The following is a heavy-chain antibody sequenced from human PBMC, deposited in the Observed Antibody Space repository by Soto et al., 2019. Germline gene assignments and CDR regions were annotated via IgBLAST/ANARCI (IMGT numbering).Heavy chain of an antibody. CDR1: GGTFSSYT. D-gene: IGHD3-10*01. V-gene: IGHV1-69*02. CDR3: ATNYGSGSTHFDH. Sequence: QVLLVQSGAEVKKPGSSVKVSCTASGGTFSSYTISWVRQAPGQGPEWMGRFIPMVAMSDYARRFQGSVTIPADTPTSTVYMQLHSLRSEDTAVYYCATNYGSGSTHFDHWGQGTLVTVSS. CDR2: FIPMVAMS. J-gene: IGHJ4*02.